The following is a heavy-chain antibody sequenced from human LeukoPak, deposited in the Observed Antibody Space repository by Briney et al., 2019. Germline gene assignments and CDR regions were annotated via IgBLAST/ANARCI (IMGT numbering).Heavy chain of an antibody. Sequence: SETLSLTCTVSGGSISSYYWSWIRQPPGKGLEWIGYIYYIGSTNYNPSLKSRVTISVDTSKNQFSLKLTSVTAADTAVYFCARYLGSSYSTTWSFDIWGQGTLVTVSS. J-gene: IGHJ4*02. CDR1: GGSISSYY. CDR3: ARYLGSSYSTTWSFDI. V-gene: IGHV4-59*01. CDR2: IYYIGST. D-gene: IGHD6-13*01.